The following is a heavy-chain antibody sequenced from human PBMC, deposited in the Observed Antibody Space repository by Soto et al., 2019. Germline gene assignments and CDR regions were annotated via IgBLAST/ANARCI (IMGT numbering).Heavy chain of an antibody. J-gene: IGHJ6*02. CDR1: GYIFTGYY. D-gene: IGHD2-8*01. CDR3: ARGDSTDCSNGVCSFFYNHDMDV. Sequence: ASVKVSCKASGYIFTGYYMHWVRQAPGQGLEWMGWINPNSGDTNYTQKFQGWVTMTTDTSISTASMELTRLTSDDTAIYYCARGDSTDCSNGVCSFFYNHDMDVWGQGTTVTVSS. V-gene: IGHV1-2*04. CDR2: INPNSGDT.